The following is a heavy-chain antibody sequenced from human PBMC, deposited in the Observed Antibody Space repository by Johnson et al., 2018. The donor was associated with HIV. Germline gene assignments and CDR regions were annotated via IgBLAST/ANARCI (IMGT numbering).Heavy chain of an antibody. V-gene: IGHV3-66*01. J-gene: IGHJ3*02. CDR3: ARGGHCGGDCAGAKQALDI. Sequence: VQLVESGGGVVQPGRSLRLSCAASGFTFSSYAMHWVRQAPGKGLEWVSVIHSGGSTYYADSVEGRFTISRDNSKNTVLLQMNSLRAEDTAVYYCARGGHCGGDCAGAKQALDIWGQGTRVTVSS. CDR1: GFTFSSYA. D-gene: IGHD2-21*01. CDR2: IHSGGST.